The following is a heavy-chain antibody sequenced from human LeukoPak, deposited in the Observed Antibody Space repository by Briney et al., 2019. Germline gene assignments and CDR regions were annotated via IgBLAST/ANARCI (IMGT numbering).Heavy chain of an antibody. J-gene: IGHJ4*02. CDR3: AAATGYDYGGNWAPY. D-gene: IGHD4-23*01. CDR1: GFTFTSSA. V-gene: IGHV1-58*02. Sequence: SVKVSCKASGFTFTSSAMQWVRQARGQRLEWIGWIVVSSGNTNYAQKFQERVTITRDMSTSTAYMELSSLRSEDTAVYYCAAATGYDYGGNWAPYWGQGTLVTVSS. CDR2: IVVSSGNT.